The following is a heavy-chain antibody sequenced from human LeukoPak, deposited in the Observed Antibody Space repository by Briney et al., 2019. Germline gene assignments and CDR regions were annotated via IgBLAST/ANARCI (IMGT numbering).Heavy chain of an antibody. CDR2: INPNSGGT. V-gene: IGHV1-2*02. CDR3: ARDGRYSSPYYMDV. D-gene: IGHD6-13*01. Sequence: ASVKVSCKASGYTFTGYYMHWVREAPGQGLEWMGWINPNSGGTNYAQKFQGRVTMTRDTSISTAYMELSRLRSDDTAVYYCARDGRYSSPYYMDVWGKGTTVTVSS. J-gene: IGHJ6*03. CDR1: GYTFTGYY.